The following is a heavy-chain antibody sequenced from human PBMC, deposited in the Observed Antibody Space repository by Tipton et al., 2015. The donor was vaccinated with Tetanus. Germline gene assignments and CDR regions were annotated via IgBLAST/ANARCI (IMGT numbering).Heavy chain of an antibody. CDR2: IFGRGGT. CDR1: GGSITSSSYY. Sequence: TLSLTCNVSGGSITSSSYYWGWVRQSPGKRLEWIGRIFGRGGTDYNPSLRGRVMVSADTSRNRFSLILSSLTAADTAIYYCARFTQVTIFGAHHVSGVVPWGQGILVTVSS. D-gene: IGHD3-3*02. CDR3: ARFTQVTIFGAHHVSGVVP. V-gene: IGHV4-39*02. J-gene: IGHJ5*02.